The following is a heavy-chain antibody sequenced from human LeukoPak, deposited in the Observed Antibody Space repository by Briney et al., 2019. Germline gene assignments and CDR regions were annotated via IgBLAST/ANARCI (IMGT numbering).Heavy chain of an antibody. CDR3: ARAAYSGSYHSDY. V-gene: IGHV4-61*01. CDR2: IYYSGST. D-gene: IGHD1-26*01. Sequence: SESLSLTCTVSGGSVNSGSYYWNWIRQPPGKGLEWIGYIYYSGSTNYNPSLKSRVTISVDTSKNQFSLKLSSVTAADTAVYYCARAAYSGSYHSDYWGQGTLVTVSS. CDR1: GGSVNSGSYY. J-gene: IGHJ4*02.